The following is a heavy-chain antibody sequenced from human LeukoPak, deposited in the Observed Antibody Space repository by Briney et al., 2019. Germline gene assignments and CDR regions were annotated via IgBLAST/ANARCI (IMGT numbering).Heavy chain of an antibody. CDR2: INPSGGST. V-gene: IGHV1-46*01. D-gene: IGHD3-10*01. Sequence: GASVKVSCKASGYTFTSYYMHWVRPAPGQGREWMGIINPSGGSTSYAQKFQGRVTMTRDTSTSTVYMELSSLRSEDTAVYYCARVSGSGSYYNPWGQGTLLTVSS. J-gene: IGHJ5*02. CDR1: GYTFTSYY. CDR3: ARVSGSGSYYNP.